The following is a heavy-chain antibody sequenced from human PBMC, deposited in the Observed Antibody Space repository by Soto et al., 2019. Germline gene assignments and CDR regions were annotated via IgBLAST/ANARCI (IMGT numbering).Heavy chain of an antibody. D-gene: IGHD2-21*02. J-gene: IGHJ4*02. V-gene: IGHV1-8*01. Sequence: GASVKVSCKASGYTFTNYDINWVRQATGQGLEWMGWMNPNSGNTGYAQEFQGRVTMTRNTSISTAYMELSSLRSEDTAVYYCTRGGGIVVVTAPYDHWGQGTLVTVSS. CDR3: TRGGGIVVVTAPYDH. CDR2: MNPNSGNT. CDR1: GYTFTNYD.